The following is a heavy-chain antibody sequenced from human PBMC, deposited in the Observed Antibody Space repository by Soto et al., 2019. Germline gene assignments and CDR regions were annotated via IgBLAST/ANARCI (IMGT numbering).Heavy chain of an antibody. D-gene: IGHD3-10*01. Sequence: QLQLQESGSGLVKPSQTLSLTCAVSGASISSGGSSWSWIRQAPGTGLEWIGYIYHSGITNYNPSLKSRVTISVDKSQNQFSLSLRFVTAADTAVYYCARGLAVRGSYGLDVWGQGTTVNVSS. CDR1: GASISSGGSS. CDR2: IYHSGIT. CDR3: ARGLAVRGSYGLDV. J-gene: IGHJ6*02. V-gene: IGHV4-30-2*01.